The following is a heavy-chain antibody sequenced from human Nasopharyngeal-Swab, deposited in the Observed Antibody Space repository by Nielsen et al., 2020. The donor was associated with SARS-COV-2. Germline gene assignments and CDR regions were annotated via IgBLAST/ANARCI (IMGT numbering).Heavy chain of an antibody. D-gene: IGHD2-2*01. CDR3: AKRPYCGSNSCYYYFDY. CDR2: ISGSGGST. V-gene: IGHV3-23*01. Sequence: GDSLKISCAASRFTFRSYAMSWVRQAPGKGLEWVSAISGSGGSTYYADSVKGRFTISRYNSKNTLYLQMNSLRAEDTAVYYCAKRPYCGSNSCYYYFDYWGQGTLVTVSS. J-gene: IGHJ4*02. CDR1: RFTFRSYA.